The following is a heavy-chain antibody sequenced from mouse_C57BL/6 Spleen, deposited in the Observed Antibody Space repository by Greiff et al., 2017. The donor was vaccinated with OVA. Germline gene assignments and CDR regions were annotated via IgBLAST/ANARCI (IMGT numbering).Heavy chain of an antibody. CDR2: INPNNGGT. V-gene: IGHV1-18*01. J-gene: IGHJ4*01. Sequence: EVQLQQSGPALVTPGASVKIPCKASGYTFTDYNMAWVKQSHGKSLEWMGDINPNNGGTIYNQKFKGKATLTVDKSSSTAYMELRSLTSEDTAVYYCARGDYAMDYWGQGTSVTVSS. CDR1: GYTFTDYN. CDR3: ARGDYAMDY.